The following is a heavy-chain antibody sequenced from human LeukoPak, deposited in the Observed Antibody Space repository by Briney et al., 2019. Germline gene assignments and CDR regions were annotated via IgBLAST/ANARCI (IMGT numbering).Heavy chain of an antibody. Sequence: PGRSLRLSCAASGFAFSSYAMHWVRQAPGKGLEWVAVISYDGSNKYYADSVKGRFTISRDNSKNTLYLQMNSVRAEDTAVYYCARDHLSYSSSSHNDYWGQGTLVTVSS. J-gene: IGHJ4*02. CDR1: GFAFSSYA. V-gene: IGHV3-30-3*01. CDR2: ISYDGSNK. CDR3: ARDHLSYSSSSHNDY. D-gene: IGHD6-6*01.